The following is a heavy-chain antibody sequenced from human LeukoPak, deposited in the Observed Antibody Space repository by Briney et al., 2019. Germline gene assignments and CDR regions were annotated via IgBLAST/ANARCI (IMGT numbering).Heavy chain of an antibody. J-gene: IGHJ5*02. CDR2: INHSGST. CDR3: ARGPDIVVVVAASNWFDP. D-gene: IGHD2-15*01. V-gene: IGHV4-34*01. Sequence: SETLSLTCAVYGGSFSGYYWSWIRQPPGKGLEWIGEINHSGSTNYNPSLKSRVTISVDTSKNQFSLKLSSVTAADTAVYYCARGPDIVVVVAASNWFDPRGQGTLVTVSS. CDR1: GGSFSGYY.